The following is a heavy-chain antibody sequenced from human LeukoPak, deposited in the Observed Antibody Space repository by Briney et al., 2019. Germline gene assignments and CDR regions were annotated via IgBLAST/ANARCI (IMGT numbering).Heavy chain of an antibody. Sequence: GESLKISCKGSGYSFTSYWIGWVRQMPGKGLEWMGIIYPGDSDTRYSPSFQGQVTISADKSIKTAYLQWSSLKASGTAIYYCARRFCSSTSCFMWDYWGQGTLVTVSS. CDR3: ARRFCSSTSCFMWDY. CDR1: GYSFTSYW. J-gene: IGHJ4*02. V-gene: IGHV5-51*01. D-gene: IGHD2-2*01. CDR2: IYPGDSDT.